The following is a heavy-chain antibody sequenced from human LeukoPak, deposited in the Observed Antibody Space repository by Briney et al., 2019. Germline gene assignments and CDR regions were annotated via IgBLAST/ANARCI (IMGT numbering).Heavy chain of an antibody. J-gene: IGHJ6*03. D-gene: IGHD6-13*01. CDR1: GGSFSGYY. CDR3: ELAAAGTTSYYYYMDV. Sequence: MASETLSLTCAVYGGSFSGYYWSWIRQPPGKGLEWIGEINHSGSTNYNPSLKSRVTISVDTSKNQFSLKLSSVTAADTAVYYCELAAAGTTSYYYYMDVWGNGTTVTVSS. CDR2: INHSGST. V-gene: IGHV4-34*01.